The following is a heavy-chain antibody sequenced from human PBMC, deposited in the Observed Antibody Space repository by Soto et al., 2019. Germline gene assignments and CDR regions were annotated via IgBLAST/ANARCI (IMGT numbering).Heavy chain of an antibody. D-gene: IGHD2-21*02. CDR3: ARGAPKGVVTAPPYNWFDP. J-gene: IGHJ5*02. V-gene: IGHV1-69*02. CDR2: IIPILGIA. CDR1: GGTFSSYT. Sequence: QVQLVQSGAEVKKPGSSVKVSCKASGGTFSSYTISWVRQAPGQGLEWMGRIIPILGIANYAQKFQGRVTITADKSTSTAYMELSSLRSEDTAVYYCARGAPKGVVTAPPYNWFDPWGQGTLVTVSS.